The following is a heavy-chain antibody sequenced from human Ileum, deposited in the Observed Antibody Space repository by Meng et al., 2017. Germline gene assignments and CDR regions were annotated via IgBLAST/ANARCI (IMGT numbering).Heavy chain of an antibody. CDR3: ARRAHYGDPPR. CDR2: IYYGGST. V-gene: IGHV4-39*01. J-gene: IGHJ4*02. CDR1: SVSFTNNNYY. Sequence: QLRLQESGPGLVKPSETLAPTCSVSSVSFTNNNYYWVWIRRPPGKGLEWIGSIYYGGSTYYNPSLKSRVTISVDTSTNQFSLKLISVTAADTAVYYCARRAHYGDPPRWGQGTLVTVSS. D-gene: IGHD4-17*01.